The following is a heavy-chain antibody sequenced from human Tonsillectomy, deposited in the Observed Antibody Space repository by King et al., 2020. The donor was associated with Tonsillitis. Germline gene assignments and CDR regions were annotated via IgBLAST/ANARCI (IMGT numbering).Heavy chain of an antibody. V-gene: IGHV4-34*01. Sequence: VQLQQWGAGLLKSSETLSLTCAVYGGSFSGYYWSWIRQPPGKGLEWIGEINHSGSTNYNPSLKSRVTISVDTSKNQFSLKLSPVTAADTAVYYCTRGGRFGYFDIWGQGTMVTVSS. CDR1: GGSFSGYY. CDR3: TRGGRFGYFDI. CDR2: INHSGST. D-gene: IGHD3-10*01. J-gene: IGHJ3*02.